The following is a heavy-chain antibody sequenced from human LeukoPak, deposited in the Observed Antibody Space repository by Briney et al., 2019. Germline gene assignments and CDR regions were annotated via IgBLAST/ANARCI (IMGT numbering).Heavy chain of an antibody. Sequence: SETLSLTCTVSGGSISSYYWSWIRQPPGKGLEWIGYIYYSGSANYNPSLKSRVTISVDTSKNQFSLKLSSVTAADTAVYYCARWHSHGRYFDYWGQGALVTVSS. J-gene: IGHJ4*02. CDR3: ARWHSHGRYFDY. CDR2: IYYSGSA. CDR1: GGSISSYY. D-gene: IGHD2-21*01. V-gene: IGHV4-59*01.